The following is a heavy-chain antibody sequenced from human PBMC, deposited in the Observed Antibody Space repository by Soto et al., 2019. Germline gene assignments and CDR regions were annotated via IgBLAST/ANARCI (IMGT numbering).Heavy chain of an antibody. Sequence: GGSLRLSCAASGFSFDGYAMNWVRQPPGKGLEWVSGISWNSGNIDYADSVKGRFTISRDDAKNSLYLQMNSLRAEDTALYYCVKASTYSSSQGWFDPWGQGTMVTVSS. V-gene: IGHV3-9*01. CDR3: VKASTYSSSQGWFDP. J-gene: IGHJ5*02. D-gene: IGHD6-6*01. CDR2: ISWNSGNI. CDR1: GFSFDGYA.